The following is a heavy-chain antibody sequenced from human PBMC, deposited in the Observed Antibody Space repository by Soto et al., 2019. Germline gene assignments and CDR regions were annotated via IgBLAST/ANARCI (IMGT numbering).Heavy chain of an antibody. CDR1: GFTFSTYW. CDR3: ARVSGSGHYNDGFDM. Sequence: EVQLVESGGGLVQPGGSLRLSCAASGFTFSTYWINWVRQAPGKGLEWVANINRDGSETYYVDSVKGRFTISRDNAKNSLYLQMNSLRADDTAVYYCARVSGSGHYNDGFDMWGQVTMVIVSS. J-gene: IGHJ3*02. CDR2: INRDGSET. V-gene: IGHV3-7*03. D-gene: IGHD3-22*01.